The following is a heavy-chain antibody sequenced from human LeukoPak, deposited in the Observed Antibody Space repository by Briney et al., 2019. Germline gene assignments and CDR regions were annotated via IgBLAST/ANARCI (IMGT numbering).Heavy chain of an antibody. CDR2: IIPIFGTA. V-gene: IGHV1-69*05. D-gene: IGHD3-10*01. CDR1: GGTFSSYA. Sequence: SVKVSCKASGGTFSSYAISWVRQAPGQGLEWMGRIIPIFGTANYAQKFQGKVTITTDESTSTAYMELSSLRSEDTAVYYCARGPMVRGVIIDNWFDPWGQGTLVTVSS. J-gene: IGHJ5*02. CDR3: ARGPMVRGVIIDNWFDP.